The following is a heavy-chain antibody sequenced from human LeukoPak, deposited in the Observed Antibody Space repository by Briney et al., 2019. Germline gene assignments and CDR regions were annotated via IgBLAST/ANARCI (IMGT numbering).Heavy chain of an antibody. V-gene: IGHV1-2*02. D-gene: IGHD6-19*01. CDR2: INPNSGGT. J-gene: IGHJ4*02. Sequence: ASVKVSCKASGYTFTGYYMHWVRQAPGQGLEWMGWINPNSGGTNYAQKFQGRVTMTRDTSISTAYMELSRLRSDDTAVYYCARASGWYPNFDYWGQGTLVTVSS. CDR3: ARASGWYPNFDY. CDR1: GYTFTGYY.